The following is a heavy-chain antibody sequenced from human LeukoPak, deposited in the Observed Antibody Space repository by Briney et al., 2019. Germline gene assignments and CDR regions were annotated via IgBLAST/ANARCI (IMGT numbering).Heavy chain of an antibody. CDR3: ARAETYYYDSSGYYFDY. V-gene: IGHV1-69*04. D-gene: IGHD3-22*01. CDR2: IIPILGIA. J-gene: IGHJ4*02. CDR1: GGTFCSYA. Sequence: SVKVSCKASGGTFCSYAISWVRQAPGQGLEWMGRIIPILGIANYAQKFQGRVTITADKSTSTAYMELSSLRSEDTAVYYCARAETYYYDSSGYYFDYWGQGTLVTVSS.